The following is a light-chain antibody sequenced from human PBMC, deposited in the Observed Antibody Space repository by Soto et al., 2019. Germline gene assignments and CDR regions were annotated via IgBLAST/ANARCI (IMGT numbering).Light chain of an antibody. CDR3: QQYNNWPAIT. V-gene: IGKV3D-15*01. CDR2: GAS. Sequence: DIVMTQSQATLSVSPGERATLSCRASQSVSSNLAWYQQKPGQAPRLFIYGASTRATGIPARFSGSGSGTEFTLTISSLQSEDFAVYYCQQYNNWPAITFGQGTRREIK. CDR1: QSVSSN. J-gene: IGKJ5*01.